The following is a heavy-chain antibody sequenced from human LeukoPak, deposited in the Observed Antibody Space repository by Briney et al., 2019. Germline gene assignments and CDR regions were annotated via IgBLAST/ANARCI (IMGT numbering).Heavy chain of an antibody. CDR2: ISYDGSNK. V-gene: IGHV3-30-3*01. D-gene: IGHD6-19*01. Sequence: GGSLRLSCAASGFIFSSAWMTWVRQAPGKGLEWVAVISYDGSNKYYADSVKGRFTISRDNSKNTLYLQMNSLRAEDTALYYCAKSVVAGTYYFDYWGQGTLVTVSS. J-gene: IGHJ4*02. CDR1: GFIFSSAW. CDR3: AKSVVAGTYYFDY.